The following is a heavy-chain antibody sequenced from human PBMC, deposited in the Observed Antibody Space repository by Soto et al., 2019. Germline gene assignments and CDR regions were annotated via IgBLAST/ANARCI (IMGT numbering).Heavy chain of an antibody. D-gene: IGHD6-19*01. CDR3: ARQGSAWYVGY. CDR1: GFTFSSNS. Sequence: EVQLVESGGGLVKPGGSLRLSCAASGFTFSSNSMKRVRQAPGKGLEWVSSISSSSSYIYYADSVKGRFTISRDNAKSSLYLQMNSLRAEETAVYYCARQGSAWYVGYWGQGTLVTVSS. J-gene: IGHJ4*02. CDR2: ISSSSSYI. V-gene: IGHV3-21*01.